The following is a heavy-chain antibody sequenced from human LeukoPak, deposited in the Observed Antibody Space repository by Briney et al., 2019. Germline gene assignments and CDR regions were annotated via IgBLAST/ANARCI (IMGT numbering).Heavy chain of an antibody. J-gene: IGHJ6*03. CDR3: ASQKTRATGSYYYYYMDV. CDR1: GYTSSDYW. D-gene: IGHD3-10*01. V-gene: IGHV5-51*01. Sequence: GESLKISCQGSGYTSSDYWIGWVRQMPGKGLEWMGIIYPGDSDIRYSPSFQGQVTISADKSITTAYLQWSSLRASDTAMYYCASQKTRATGSYYYYYMDVWGKGTTVTVSS. CDR2: IYPGDSDI.